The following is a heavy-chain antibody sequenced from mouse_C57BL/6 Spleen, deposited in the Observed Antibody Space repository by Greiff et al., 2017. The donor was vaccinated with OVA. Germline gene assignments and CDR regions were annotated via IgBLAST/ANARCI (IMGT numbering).Heavy chain of an antibody. CDR2: ISYDGSN. Sequence: DVQLQESGPGLVKPSQSLSLTCSVPGYSIPSGYYWNWIRQFPGNKLEWMGYISYDGSNNYNPSLKNRISITRDTSKNQFFLKLNSVTTEDTATYYCARVGQDAMDYWGQGTSVTVSS. CDR3: ARVGQDAMDY. D-gene: IGHD3-3*01. J-gene: IGHJ4*01. V-gene: IGHV3-6*01. CDR1: GYSIPSGYY.